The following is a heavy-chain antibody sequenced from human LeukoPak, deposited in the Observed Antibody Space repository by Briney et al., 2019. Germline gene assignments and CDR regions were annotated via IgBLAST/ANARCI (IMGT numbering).Heavy chain of an antibody. CDR2: IYHSGNT. J-gene: IGHJ3*02. CDR1: GYSISSGYY. V-gene: IGHV4-38-2*01. CDR3: ARLARSPDAFDI. Sequence: SETLSLTYAVSGYSISSGYYWGWIRPPPGKGLDWIGRIYHSGNTYYNPSLKSRVTISVDTSKNQFSLKLSAVTAADTAVYCCARLARSPDAFDIWGQGTMVTVSS.